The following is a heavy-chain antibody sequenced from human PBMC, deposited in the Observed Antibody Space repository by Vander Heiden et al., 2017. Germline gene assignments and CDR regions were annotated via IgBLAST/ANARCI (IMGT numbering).Heavy chain of an antibody. CDR2: ISWNSGIR. V-gene: IGHV3-9*01. Sequence: EVQLVESGGGLVPPGRSLRLSCAASGFTFDDYAMHWVRQVPGKGLEWVSGISWNSGIRGYADSVKGRFTISRDNAKNALHLQMNSLRVEDTALYYCAKDSYYDGSGSFDYWGQGALVTVSS. CDR1: GFTFDDYA. D-gene: IGHD3-22*01. CDR3: AKDSYYDGSGSFDY. J-gene: IGHJ4*02.